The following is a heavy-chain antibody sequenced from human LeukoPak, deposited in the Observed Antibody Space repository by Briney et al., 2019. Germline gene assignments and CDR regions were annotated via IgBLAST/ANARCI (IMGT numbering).Heavy chain of an antibody. D-gene: IGHD3-16*01. CDR3: TSTLGY. J-gene: IGHJ4*02. CDR1: GFTFRDVW. CDR2: IQTITDGEKT. V-gene: IGHV3-15*01. Sequence: PGGSLRLSCTASGFTFRDVWMTWVRQAPGKGLEWVGRIQTITDGEKTDYAAFVRGRFTISRDDSKNTLYLQLNSLKTEDTAVYYCTSTLGYWGQGTLVTVSS.